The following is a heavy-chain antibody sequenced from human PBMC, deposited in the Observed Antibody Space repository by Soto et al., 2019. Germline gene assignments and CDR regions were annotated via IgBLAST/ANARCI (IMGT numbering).Heavy chain of an antibody. Sequence: GESLKISCEGSGYSFSSFWISWVRQMPGKGLEWVGRIDPSDSYINYSPSFQGQVTISADKSISTAYLQWSSLKASDTAMYYCARRDGSYSSVNWFDPWGQGTLVTVSS. CDR3: ARRDGSYSSVNWFDP. V-gene: IGHV5-10-1*04. J-gene: IGHJ5*02. CDR1: GYSFSSFW. CDR2: IDPSDSYI. D-gene: IGHD1-26*01.